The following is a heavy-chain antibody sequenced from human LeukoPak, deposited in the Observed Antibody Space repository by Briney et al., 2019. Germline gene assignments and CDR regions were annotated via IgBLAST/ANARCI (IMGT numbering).Heavy chain of an antibody. CDR1: GGSISSGGYY. V-gene: IGHV4-31*03. CDR3: ARVNYGSATKEDY. Sequence: PSQTLSLTCTVSGGSISSGGYYWSWIRQHPGKGLEWIGYIYYSGSAYYNPSLKSRVTISVDTSENQFSLKLSSVTAADTAVYYCARVNYGSATKEDYWGQGTLVTVSS. CDR2: IYYSGSA. D-gene: IGHD3-10*01. J-gene: IGHJ4*02.